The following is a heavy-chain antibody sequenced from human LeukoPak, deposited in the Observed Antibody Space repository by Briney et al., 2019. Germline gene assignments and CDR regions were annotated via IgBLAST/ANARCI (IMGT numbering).Heavy chain of an antibody. J-gene: IGHJ4*02. V-gene: IGHV3-48*03. Sequence: GGSLRLSCAASGFTFSSYEMNWVRQAPGKGLEWVSYISSSGSTIYYADSMKGRFTISRDNTKNSLYLQVNSLRAEDTAVYYCARDERDYGGNPVDYWGQGTLVTVSS. CDR3: ARDERDYGGNPVDY. CDR1: GFTFSSYE. CDR2: ISSSGSTI. D-gene: IGHD4-23*01.